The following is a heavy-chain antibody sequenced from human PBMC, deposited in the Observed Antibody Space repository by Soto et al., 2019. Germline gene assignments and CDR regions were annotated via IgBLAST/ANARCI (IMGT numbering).Heavy chain of an antibody. Sequence: SVKVSCTASGGTFSSYTFSWVRQAPGQGLEWMGRIIPMLGIANYAQKFQGRVTITADKSTSTAYMELSSLRSEDTAVYYCANRGYSYGFVIYWGQGTLVTVSS. CDR2: IIPMLGIA. V-gene: IGHV1-69*02. CDR1: GGTFSSYT. J-gene: IGHJ4*02. CDR3: ANRGYSYGFVIY. D-gene: IGHD5-18*01.